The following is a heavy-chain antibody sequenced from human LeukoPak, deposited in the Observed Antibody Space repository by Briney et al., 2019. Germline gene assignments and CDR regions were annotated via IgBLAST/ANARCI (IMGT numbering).Heavy chain of an antibody. CDR3: ARADYSSTWSHDYYYMDV. V-gene: IGHV4-59*01. CDR2: IYYSGST. D-gene: IGHD6-13*01. J-gene: IGHJ6*03. Sequence: SETLSLTCTVSGGSISSYYWSWIRQPPGKGLEWIGYIYYSGSTNYNPSLKSRVTISVDTSKNQFSLKLSSVTAADTAVYYCARADYSSTWSHDYYYMDVWGKGTTVTVSS. CDR1: GGSISSYY.